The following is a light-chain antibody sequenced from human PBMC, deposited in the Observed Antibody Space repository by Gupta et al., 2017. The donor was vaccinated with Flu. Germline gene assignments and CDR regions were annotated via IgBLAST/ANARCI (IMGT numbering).Light chain of an antibody. CDR1: SLRNSY. V-gene: IGLV3-19*01. CDR3: YSRANTNNHHWV. CDR2: AKN. Sequence: SSELTQDPAVSVALGQTVRITCQGDSLRNSYASWYQQKPGQAPVLVIYAKNIRPSGIPDRFSFSSSGNTDSSTITRAQAEDEADDDYYSRANTNNHHWVFGGGTKLTVL. J-gene: IGLJ3*02.